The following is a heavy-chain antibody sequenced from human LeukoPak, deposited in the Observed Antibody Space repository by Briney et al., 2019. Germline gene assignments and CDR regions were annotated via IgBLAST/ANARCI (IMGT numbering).Heavy chain of an antibody. V-gene: IGHV3-15*01. CDR1: GFTFSSYW. D-gene: IGHD5-18*01. J-gene: IGHJ4*02. CDR2: IKSKTDGGTT. Sequence: PGGSLRLSCAASGFTFSSYWMSWVRQAPGKGLEWVGRIKSKTDGGTTDYAAPVKGRFTISRDDSKNTLYLQMNSLRTEDTAVYYCTRRAGYSYGYHFDYWGQGTLVTVSS. CDR3: TRRAGYSYGYHFDY.